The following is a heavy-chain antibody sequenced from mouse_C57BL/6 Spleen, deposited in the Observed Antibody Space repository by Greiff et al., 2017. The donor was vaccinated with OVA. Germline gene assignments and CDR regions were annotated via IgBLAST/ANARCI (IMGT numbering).Heavy chain of an antibody. CDR3: ARQPGGYYSYYFDY. CDR2: ISYDGSN. D-gene: IGHD2-3*01. Sequence: EVKLMESGPGLVKPSQSLSLTCSVTGYSITSGYYWNWIRQFPGNKLEWMGYISYDGSNNYNPSLKNRISITRDTSKNQFFLKLNSVTTEDTATYYCARQPGGYYSYYFDYWGQGTTLTVSS. J-gene: IGHJ2*01. CDR1: GYSITSGYY. V-gene: IGHV3-6*01.